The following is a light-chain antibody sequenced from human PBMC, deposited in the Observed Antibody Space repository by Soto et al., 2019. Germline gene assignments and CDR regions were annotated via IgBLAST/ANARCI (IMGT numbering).Light chain of an antibody. Sequence: QSALAQPPSASGSPGQSVTISCTGTSSDVGGYNFVSWYQQHPGKAPKLMIYGVSERPSGGSDRFSGSKSGTTASLTVSGLQAEDEADYYCSSYAGSNILVFGTGTKVTVL. CDR3: SSYAGSNILV. CDR1: SSDVGGYNF. V-gene: IGLV2-8*01. CDR2: GVS. J-gene: IGLJ1*01.